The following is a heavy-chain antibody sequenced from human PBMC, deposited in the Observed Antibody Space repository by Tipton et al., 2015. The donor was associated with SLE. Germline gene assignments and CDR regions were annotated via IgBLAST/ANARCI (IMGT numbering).Heavy chain of an antibody. V-gene: IGHV4-59*08. Sequence: LRLSCTVSGGSISSYYWSWIRQPPGKGLEWIGYIYYSGSTHYNPSLKSRVTISVDTSKNQFSLKLTSVTATDTAVYYCARLNTSSTLDFWGQGTLVTVSS. D-gene: IGHD6-13*01. CDR2: IYYSGST. CDR3: ARLNTSSTLDF. J-gene: IGHJ4*02. CDR1: GGSISSYY.